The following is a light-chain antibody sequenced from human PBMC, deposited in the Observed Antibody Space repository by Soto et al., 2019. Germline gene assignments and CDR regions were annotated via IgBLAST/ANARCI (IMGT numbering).Light chain of an antibody. CDR1: QSIGKY. J-gene: IGKJ1*01. V-gene: IGKV1-39*01. CDR3: QQSHSPPWT. CDR2: AAA. Sequence: DMQMTQSPSSLSASVGDRVTITCRASQSIGKYLNWYQVKPGKAPKVLIFAAATLQRGVPSRFSGSGSGTHFTLTISSLQADDFAIYYCQQSHSPPWTFGQGTRVDIK.